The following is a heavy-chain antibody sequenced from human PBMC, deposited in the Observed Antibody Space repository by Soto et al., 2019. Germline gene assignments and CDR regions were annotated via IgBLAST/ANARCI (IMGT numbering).Heavy chain of an antibody. J-gene: IGHJ4*02. CDR2: INHSGSA. CDR3: ARATSHYASGREEGGYYYFDY. CDR1: GGSLSGYY. D-gene: IGHD3-10*01. Sequence: QVQLQQWGSGLLKPSETLSLTCAVYGGSLSGYYWSWIRQSPGKGLEWIGQINHSGSANYHPSLKSRVTRVRHTSGNEVSLELSSVTAADTSGYYCARATSHYASGREEGGYYYFDYWGQGTLVTVSS. V-gene: IGHV4-34*01.